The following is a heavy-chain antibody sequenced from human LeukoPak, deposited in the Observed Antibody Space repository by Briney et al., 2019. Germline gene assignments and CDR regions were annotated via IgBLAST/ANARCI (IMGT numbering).Heavy chain of an antibody. J-gene: IGHJ4*02. V-gene: IGHV1-18*01. CDR3: AREDLERLLGRSDY. D-gene: IGHD1-1*01. Sequence: ASVKVSCKASGYTFISYGISWVRQAPGQGLEWMGWISTYNGNTNYAQKLQGRVTMTTDTSTSTAYMELRSLRSDDTAVYYCAREDLERLLGRSDYWGQGTLVTVSS. CDR2: ISTYNGNT. CDR1: GYTFISYG.